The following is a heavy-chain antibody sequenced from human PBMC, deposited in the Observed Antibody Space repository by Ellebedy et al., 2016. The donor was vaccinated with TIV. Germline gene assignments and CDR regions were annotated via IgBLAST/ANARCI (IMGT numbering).Heavy chain of an antibody. D-gene: IGHD2-2*02. CDR3: VGVPAAIWGAFDI. Sequence: GESLKISXAASGFTVSSNYMSWVRQAPGKGLEWVSAISGSGGSTYYADSVKGRFTISRDNSKNTLYLQMNSLRAEDTAVYYCVGVPAAIWGAFDIWGQGTMVTVSS. V-gene: IGHV3-23*01. CDR1: GFTVSSNY. J-gene: IGHJ3*02. CDR2: ISGSGGST.